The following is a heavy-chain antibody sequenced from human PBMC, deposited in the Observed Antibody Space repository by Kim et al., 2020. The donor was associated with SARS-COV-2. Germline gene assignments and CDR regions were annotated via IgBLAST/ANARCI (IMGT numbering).Heavy chain of an antibody. J-gene: IGHJ6*02. CDR1: GFTFSNAW. CDR3: TTDRPTYYDFWSGYYSLSSSYYYYGMDV. D-gene: IGHD3-3*01. V-gene: IGHV3-15*01. Sequence: GGSLRLSCAASGFTFSNAWMSWVRQAPGKGLEWVGRIKSKTDGGTTDYAAPVKGRFTISRDDSKNTLYLQMISLKTEDTAVYYCTTDRPTYYDFWSGYYSLSSSYYYYGMDVWGQGTTVTVSS. CDR2: IKSKTDGGTT.